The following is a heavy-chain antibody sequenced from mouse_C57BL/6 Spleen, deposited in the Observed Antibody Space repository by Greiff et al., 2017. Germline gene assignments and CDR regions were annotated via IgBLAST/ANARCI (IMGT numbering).Heavy chain of an antibody. D-gene: IGHD1-1*01. CDR2: IYPGDGDT. Sequence: QVQLQQSGPELVKPGASVKISCKASGYAFSSSWMNWVKQRPGKGLEWIGRIYPGDGDTNYNGKFKGKATLTADKSSSTAYMQLSSLTSEDSAVYFCALITTVVEYYFDYWGQGTTLTVSS. CDR1: GYAFSSSW. J-gene: IGHJ2*01. V-gene: IGHV1-82*01. CDR3: ALITTVVEYYFDY.